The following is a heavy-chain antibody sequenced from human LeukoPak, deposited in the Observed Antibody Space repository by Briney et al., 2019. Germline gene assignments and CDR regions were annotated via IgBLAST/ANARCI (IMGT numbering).Heavy chain of an antibody. Sequence: GGSLRLSCAASGFTFSNAWMGWVRQAPGKGLEWVGRIKSKTDGGTTDYAAPVKGRFTISRDDSKNTLYLQMNSLKTEDTAVYYCTTDQVGSSWPYYFDYWGQGTLVTVSS. D-gene: IGHD6-13*01. V-gene: IGHV3-15*01. CDR3: TTDQVGSSWPYYFDY. CDR1: GFTFSNAW. CDR2: IKSKTDGGTT. J-gene: IGHJ4*02.